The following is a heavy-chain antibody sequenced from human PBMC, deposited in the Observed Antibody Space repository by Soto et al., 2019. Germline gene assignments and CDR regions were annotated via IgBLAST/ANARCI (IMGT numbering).Heavy chain of an antibody. CDR3: ARASNAGYPAAVDY. Sequence: EVQLVESGGGLVKPGGSLRLSCAASGFTFNSYAMNWVRQVPGKGLEWVSSISSSSTYIYYAESMRGRFTISRDNAQNSLYLQMNSLRAEDPAVYYCARASNAGYPAAVDYWGQGTLVTVSS. CDR2: ISSSSTYI. J-gene: IGHJ4*02. V-gene: IGHV3-21*01. D-gene: IGHD2-2*03. CDR1: GFTFNSYA.